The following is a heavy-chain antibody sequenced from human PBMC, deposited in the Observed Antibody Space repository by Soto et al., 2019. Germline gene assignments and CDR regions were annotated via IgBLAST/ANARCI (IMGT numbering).Heavy chain of an antibody. J-gene: IGHJ4*02. Sequence: ASVKVSCKASGYTFPHYDINWVRQATGQGLEWMGWMNANSGTTGYAQKFQGRVAMTRNTSISTAYMEVTRLTSEDTAVYYCARGHLFSGGEKDFDYWGQGTRVTAPQ. CDR1: GYTFPHYD. CDR2: MNANSGTT. V-gene: IGHV1-8*01. CDR3: ARGHLFSGGEKDFDY. D-gene: IGHD3-10*02.